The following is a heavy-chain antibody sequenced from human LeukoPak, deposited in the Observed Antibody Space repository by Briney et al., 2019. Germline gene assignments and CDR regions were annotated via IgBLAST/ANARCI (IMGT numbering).Heavy chain of an antibody. CDR3: AKSGGGYYDGSGYPLDY. D-gene: IGHD3-22*01. CDR1: GFTFSSYA. V-gene: IGHV3-23*01. Sequence: GGSLRLSCAASGFTFSSYAMSWVRQAPGKGLEWVSGFSGSGGSTYYADSVKGRFTISRDNSKNTLYLQMNSLRAEDTAVYYCAKSGGGYYDGSGYPLDYWGQGTLVTVSS. CDR2: FSGSGGST. J-gene: IGHJ4*02.